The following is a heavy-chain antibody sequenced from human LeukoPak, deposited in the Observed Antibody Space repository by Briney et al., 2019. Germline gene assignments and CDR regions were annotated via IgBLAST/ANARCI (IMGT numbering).Heavy chain of an antibody. Sequence: GGSLRLSCAASGFTFSSSAMSWVRQAPGKGLEWVAIISNDGSRKYYAHSVEGRFTISRDNSKNTLYLQMDSLRAEDTAVYYCARDRAWNYFDYWGQGTLVTVSS. CDR1: GFTFSSSA. J-gene: IGHJ4*02. V-gene: IGHV3-30-3*01. D-gene: IGHD3-3*01. CDR3: ARDRAWNYFDY. CDR2: ISNDGSRK.